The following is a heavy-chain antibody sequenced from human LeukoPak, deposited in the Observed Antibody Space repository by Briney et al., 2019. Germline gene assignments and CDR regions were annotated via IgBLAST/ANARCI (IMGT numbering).Heavy chain of an antibody. CDR3: ASGVNDYYDSSGLYDY. CDR1: GFTFSSYA. D-gene: IGHD3-22*01. CDR2: ISGSGGST. J-gene: IGHJ4*02. Sequence: GGSLRLSCAASGFTFSSYAMSWVRQAPGKGLEWVSAISGSGGSTYYADSVKGRFTISRDNSKNTLYLQMNSLRAENTAVYYCASGVNDYYDSSGLYDYWGQGTLATVSS. V-gene: IGHV3-23*01.